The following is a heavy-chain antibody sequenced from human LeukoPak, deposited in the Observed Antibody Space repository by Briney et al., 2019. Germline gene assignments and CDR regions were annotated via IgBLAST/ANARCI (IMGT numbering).Heavy chain of an antibody. J-gene: IGHJ4*02. CDR1: GFTFSSYA. V-gene: IGHV3-30-3*01. D-gene: IGHD6-19*01. CDR3: ARGEYTSVFDY. CDR2: ISYDGSKK. Sequence: GRSLRLSCAASGFTFSSYAMHWVRQAPGKGLEGVAVISYDGSKKYYADSVKGRFTISRDNAKNSLYLQMNSLRAEDTAVYYCARGEYTSVFDYWGQGALVTVSS.